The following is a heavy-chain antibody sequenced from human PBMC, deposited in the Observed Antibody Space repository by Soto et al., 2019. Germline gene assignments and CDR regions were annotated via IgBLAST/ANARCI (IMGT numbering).Heavy chain of an antibody. CDR3: AKDLRLTIFGVVHPYYYYGMDV. D-gene: IGHD3-3*01. Sequence: QVQLVESGGGVVQPGRSLRLSCVASGFTFSDYGMHWVRQAPGKGLEWLAVISYDGDNKKYANSVKGRFTIARDNSKNTVYLQMSSLRAEDTAVYFCAKDLRLTIFGVVHPYYYYGMDVWGQGTTVTVS. J-gene: IGHJ6*02. CDR1: GFTFSDYG. CDR2: ISYDGDNK. V-gene: IGHV3-30*18.